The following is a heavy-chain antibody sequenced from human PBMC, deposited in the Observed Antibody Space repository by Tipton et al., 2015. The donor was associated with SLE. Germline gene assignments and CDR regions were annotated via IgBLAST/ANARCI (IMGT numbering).Heavy chain of an antibody. CDR2: IDPSDFYT. CDR1: GYSFTNYW. CDR3: ARRGILTGYYADY. V-gene: IGHV5-10-1*01. J-gene: IGHJ4*02. D-gene: IGHD3-9*01. Sequence: VQLVQSGPEVKKPGESLRISCKGSGYSFTNYWISWVRQMPGKGLEWMGRIDPSDFYTKYSPSFQGHVTISADKSISTAYLQWSSLKASDTAMYYCARRGILTGYYADYWGQGILVTVSS.